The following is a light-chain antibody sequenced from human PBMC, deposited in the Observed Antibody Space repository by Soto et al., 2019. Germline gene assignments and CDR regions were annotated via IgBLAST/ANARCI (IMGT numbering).Light chain of an antibody. Sequence: EIVLTQSPGTLSLSPGERATLSCRASQIVSTNHLAWYQQKPGQAPRLLIYGASNRATGIPDRFSGSGCATAFTLPTSSLEPADFAADYCQQRSNWSLTFGQGTKVDIK. V-gene: IGKV3D-20*02. J-gene: IGKJ4*01. CDR2: GAS. CDR3: QQRSNWSLT. CDR1: QIVSTNH.